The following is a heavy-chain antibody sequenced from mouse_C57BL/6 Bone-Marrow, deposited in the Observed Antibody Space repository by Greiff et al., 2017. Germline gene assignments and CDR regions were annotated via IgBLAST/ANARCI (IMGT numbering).Heavy chain of an antibody. CDR2: IDPSDSYT. CDR1: GYTFTSYW. D-gene: IGHD2-5*01. CDR3: ARGRSNYSYAMDY. J-gene: IGHJ4*01. Sequence: VQLQQPGAELVMPGASVKLSCKASGYTFTSYWMHWVKQRPGQGLEWIGEIDPSDSYTNYNQKFKGKSTLTVDKSSSTAYMQLSSLTSEDSAVYYCARGRSNYSYAMDYWGQGTSVTVSS. V-gene: IGHV1-69*01.